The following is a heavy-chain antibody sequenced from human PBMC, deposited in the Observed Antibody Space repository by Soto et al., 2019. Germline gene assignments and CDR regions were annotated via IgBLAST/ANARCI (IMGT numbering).Heavy chain of an antibody. V-gene: IGHV4-61*01. Sequence: SETLSLTCTVSGGSVSSGSYYWSWIRQPPGKGLEWIGYIYYSGSTNYNPSLKSRVTISVDTSKNQFSLKLSSVTAADTAVYYCARDGIAARYSFYYGMDVWGQGTTVTVSS. CDR1: GGSVSSGSYY. CDR3: ARDGIAARYSFYYGMDV. D-gene: IGHD6-6*01. CDR2: IYYSGST. J-gene: IGHJ6*02.